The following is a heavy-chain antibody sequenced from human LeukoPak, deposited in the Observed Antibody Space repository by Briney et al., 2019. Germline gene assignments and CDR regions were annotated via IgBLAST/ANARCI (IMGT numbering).Heavy chain of an antibody. J-gene: IGHJ4*02. V-gene: IGHV3-15*07. CDR1: GFTFSKAW. D-gene: IGHD3-10*01. CDR2: IKSKTDGGTI. CDR3: SKDYYGSGRPGFGY. Sequence: GGSLRLSCAASGFTFSKAWMSWVRRAPGKGLEWVGRIKSKTDGGTIDHAAPVKGRFTISSDDSKNMMYLQMNSLKTEDTAVYSGSKDYYGSGRPGFGYWGQGTLVTVSS.